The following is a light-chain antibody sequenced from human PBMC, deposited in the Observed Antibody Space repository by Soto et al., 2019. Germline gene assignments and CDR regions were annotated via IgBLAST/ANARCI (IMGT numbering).Light chain of an antibody. CDR2: GNS. V-gene: IGLV1-40*01. CDR1: SSNIGAGYD. Sequence: QAVVTQPPSVSGAPGQRVTISCTGSSSNIGAGYDVHWYQQLPGTAPKLLIYGNSNRPSGVPDRFSGSKSGTSASLAITGLQAEDEADYYCQSYDSSLSGPVFGTGTKLTVL. J-gene: IGLJ1*01. CDR3: QSYDSSLSGPV.